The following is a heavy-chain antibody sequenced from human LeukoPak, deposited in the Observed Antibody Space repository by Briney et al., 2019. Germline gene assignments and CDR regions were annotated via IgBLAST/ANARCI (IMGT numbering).Heavy chain of an antibody. J-gene: IGHJ4*02. D-gene: IGHD6-19*01. Sequence: SQTLSLTCAISGDSVSSNSAAWNWLRQSPSRGLEWLGSTYYRSKWYKDYTVSVKSRITINPDTSKNQFSLQLNSVTPEDTAVYYCASGSGWLNYWGQGTLVTVSS. CDR3: ASGSGWLNY. CDR2: TYYRSKWYK. V-gene: IGHV6-1*01. CDR1: GDSVSSNSAA.